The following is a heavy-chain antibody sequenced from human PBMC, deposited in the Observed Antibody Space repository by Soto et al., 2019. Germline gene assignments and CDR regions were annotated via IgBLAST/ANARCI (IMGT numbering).Heavy chain of an antibody. CDR3: ARSRSLRFLEWLSPDY. V-gene: IGHV3-48*03. J-gene: IGHJ4*02. Sequence: PGGSLRLSCAASGFTFSSSEMNWVRQAPGKGLEWVSYISSYGSSIYYADSVKGRFTISRDNAKNSLYLQMNSLRAEDTAVYYCARSRSLRFLEWLSPDYWGRGTLVTGSS. CDR2: ISSYGSSI. CDR1: GFTFSSSE. D-gene: IGHD3-3*01.